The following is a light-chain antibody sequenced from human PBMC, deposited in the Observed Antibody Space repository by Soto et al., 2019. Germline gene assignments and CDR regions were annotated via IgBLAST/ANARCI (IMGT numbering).Light chain of an antibody. CDR3: AAWDDSLNGVV. V-gene: IGLV1-44*01. CDR2: SNN. J-gene: IGLJ2*01. Sequence: QSVLTQPPSASGTPGQRVTISCSGSSSNIGSNTVNWYQQLPGPAPKLLIYSNNQRPSGVPDRFSGSKSGTSASLAISGLQSEDEADYYCAAWDDSLNGVVFCGGTKLTVL. CDR1: SSNIGSNT.